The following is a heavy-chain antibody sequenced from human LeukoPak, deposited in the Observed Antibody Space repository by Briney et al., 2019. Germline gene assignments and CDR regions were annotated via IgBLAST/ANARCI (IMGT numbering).Heavy chain of an antibody. CDR1: GFTFSSYG. D-gene: IGHD3-9*01. Sequence: YPGGSLRLSCAASGFTFSSYGMSWVRQAPGKGLEWVSAISGSGGSTYYADSVKGRFTISRDNSKNTLYLQMNSLRAEDTAVYYCAKGLKYYDILTGYYPQDFDYWGQGTLVTVSS. J-gene: IGHJ4*02. V-gene: IGHV3-23*01. CDR2: ISGSGGST. CDR3: AKGLKYYDILTGYYPQDFDY.